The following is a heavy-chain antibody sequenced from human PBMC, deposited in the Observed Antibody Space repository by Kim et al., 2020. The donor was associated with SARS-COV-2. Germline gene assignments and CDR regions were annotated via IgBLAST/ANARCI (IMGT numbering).Heavy chain of an antibody. CDR1: GFTFSNAW. V-gene: IGHV3-15*01. J-gene: IGHJ5*02. Sequence: GGSLRLACAASGFTFSNAWMSWVRQAPGKGLEWAGRIKSKTDGRTTDYAAPVKGRFTISRDDSKNTLYLQMNSLKTEDTAVYYCTTDYYDSSGYYRFDPWGQGTLVTVSS. D-gene: IGHD3-22*01. CDR3: TTDYYDSSGYYRFDP. CDR2: IKSKTDGRTT.